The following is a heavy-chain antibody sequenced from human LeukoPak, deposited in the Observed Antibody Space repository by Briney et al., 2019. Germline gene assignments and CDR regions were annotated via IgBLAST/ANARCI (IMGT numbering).Heavy chain of an antibody. CDR2: IWNDGSNT. J-gene: IGHJ4*02. D-gene: IGHD6-13*01. CDR1: GFTFSSHG. V-gene: IGHV3-33*01. CDR3: ARDRGSRWFGPIDY. Sequence: GGSLRLSCAASGFTFSSHGMHWVRQAPGKGLEGVAVIWNDGSNTYHADSVKGRFTISRDNSKNTLYLQMNSLRAEDTAVYYCARDRGSRWFGPIDYWGQGTLVTVSS.